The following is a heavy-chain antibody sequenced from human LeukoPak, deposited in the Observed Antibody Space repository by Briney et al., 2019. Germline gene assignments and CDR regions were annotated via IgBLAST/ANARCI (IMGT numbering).Heavy chain of an antibody. J-gene: IGHJ4*02. D-gene: IGHD1-26*01. CDR1: GYTFTGYY. CDR2: INPNSGGT. CDR3: ARELSGSYSFFDY. Sequence: ASVTVSCKASGYTFTGYYMHWVRQAPGQGLEWMGWINPNSGGTNYAQKFQGRVTMTRDTSISTAYMELSRLRSDDTAVYYCARELSGSYSFFDYWGQGTLVTVSS. V-gene: IGHV1-2*02.